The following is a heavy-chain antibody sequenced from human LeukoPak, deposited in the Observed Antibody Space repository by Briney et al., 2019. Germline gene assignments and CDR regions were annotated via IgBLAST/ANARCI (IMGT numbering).Heavy chain of an antibody. D-gene: IGHD7-27*01. CDR2: ISWDASGT. J-gene: IGHJ6*03. Sequence: GGSLRLSCAASGFNFGHYAMQWVRQAPGKGLEWVSLISWDASGTYYADSVKGRFTISRDNSKNSLSLQMNSLRPEDTALYYCAKERWGYYMDVWGKGTTVAVSS. CDR1: GFNFGHYA. V-gene: IGHV3-43D*03. CDR3: AKERWGYYMDV.